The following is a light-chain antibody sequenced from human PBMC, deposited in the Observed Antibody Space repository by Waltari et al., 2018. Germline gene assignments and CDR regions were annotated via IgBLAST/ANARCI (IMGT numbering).Light chain of an antibody. CDR1: RSDVGSYNL. CDR3: CSYAGSSTVV. V-gene: IGLV2-23*02. CDR2: EVS. Sequence: QSALTQPASVSGSPGQSITISCTGTRSDVGSYNLVSWYQQHPGKAPKLMIYEVSKRPSGVSNLFSGAKSGNTASLTISGLQAEDEADYYCCSYAGSSTVVFGGGTKLTVL. J-gene: IGLJ2*01.